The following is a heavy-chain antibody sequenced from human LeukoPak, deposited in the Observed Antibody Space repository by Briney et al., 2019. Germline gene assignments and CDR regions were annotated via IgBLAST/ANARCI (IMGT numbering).Heavy chain of an antibody. V-gene: IGHV4-39*01. D-gene: IGHD3-3*01. Sequence: SETLSLTCTVSGGSISSTSYYWGWIRQPPGKGLEWIGSIYYSGSTYYNPSLKSRVTISVDTSKNQFSLKLSSVTAADTAVYYCARHSYYDFWSGYSEPDYWGQGTLVTVSS. J-gene: IGHJ4*02. CDR1: GGSISSTSYY. CDR3: ARHSYYDFWSGYSEPDY. CDR2: IYYSGST.